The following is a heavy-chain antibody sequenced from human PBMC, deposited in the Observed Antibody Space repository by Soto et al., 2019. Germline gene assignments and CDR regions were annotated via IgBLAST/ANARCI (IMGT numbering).Heavy chain of an antibody. D-gene: IGHD4-4*01. V-gene: IGHV3-30*18. Sequence: GGSLRLSCAASGFTFSSYGMHWVRQAPGKGLEWVAVISYDGSNKYYADSVKGRFTISRDNSKNTLYLQMNSLRAEDTAVYYCAKDGLRMTTVTMSRVYYYYMDVWGKGTTVTVSS. CDR1: GFTFSSYG. CDR2: ISYDGSNK. CDR3: AKDGLRMTTVTMSRVYYYYMDV. J-gene: IGHJ6*03.